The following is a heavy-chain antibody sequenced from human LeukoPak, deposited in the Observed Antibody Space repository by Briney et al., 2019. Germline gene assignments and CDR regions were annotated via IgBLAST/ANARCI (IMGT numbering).Heavy chain of an antibody. CDR3: ARGHCSSTSCYPRAFDI. D-gene: IGHD2-2*01. Sequence: SETLSLTCAVSGGSISSGGYSWSWIRQPPGKGLEWNGYIYHSGSTYYNPSLKSRVTISVDRSKNQFSLKLSSVTAADTAVYYCARGHCSSTSCYPRAFDIWGQGTMVTVSS. J-gene: IGHJ3*02. CDR2: IYHSGST. CDR1: GGSISSGGYS. V-gene: IGHV4-30-2*01.